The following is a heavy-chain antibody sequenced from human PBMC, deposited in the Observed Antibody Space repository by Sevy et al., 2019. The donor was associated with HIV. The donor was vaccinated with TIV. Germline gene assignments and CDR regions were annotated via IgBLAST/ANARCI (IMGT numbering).Heavy chain of an antibody. CDR2: ISYDGSNK. CDR3: ARRKGAYSSSRYGMDV. D-gene: IGHD6-13*01. CDR1: GFTFSSYA. Sequence: GGSLRLSCAASGFTFSSYAMHWVRQAPGKGLEWVAVISYDGSNKYYADSVKGRVTISRDNSKNTLYLQMNSLRAEDTAVYYCARRKGAYSSSRYGMDVWGQGTTVTVSS. V-gene: IGHV3-30-3*01. J-gene: IGHJ6*02.